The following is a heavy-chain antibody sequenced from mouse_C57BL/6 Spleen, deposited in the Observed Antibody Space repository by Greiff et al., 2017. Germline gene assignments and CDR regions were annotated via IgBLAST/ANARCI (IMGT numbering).Heavy chain of an antibody. V-gene: IGHV1-82*01. Sequence: VQLQQSGPELVKPGASVKISCKASGYAFSSSWMNWVKQRPGKGLEWIGRIYPGDGDTNYNGKFKGKATLTADKSSSTAYMQLSSLTSEDSAVYCCARTYSNYEAMDYWGQGTSVTVSS. CDR3: ARTYSNYEAMDY. CDR1: GYAFSSSW. CDR2: IYPGDGDT. J-gene: IGHJ4*01. D-gene: IGHD2-5*01.